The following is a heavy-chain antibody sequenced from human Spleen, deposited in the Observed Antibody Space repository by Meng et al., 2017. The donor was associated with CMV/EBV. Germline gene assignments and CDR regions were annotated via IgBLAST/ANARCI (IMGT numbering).Heavy chain of an antibody. CDR1: GDSINSGFY. V-gene: IGHV4-38-2*02. CDR2: IYHSGST. J-gene: IGHJ5*02. CDR3: SRGHDYTNYEGVYNCFDP. D-gene: IGHD4-11*01. Sequence: SETLSLTCTVSGDSINSGFYWGWIRQPPGKGLEWIGNIYHSGSTFYNPSLKSRVTISVDTSNNQFSLKLNSVTAADTAIYYCSRGHDYTNYEGVYNCFDPWGQGTLVTVSS.